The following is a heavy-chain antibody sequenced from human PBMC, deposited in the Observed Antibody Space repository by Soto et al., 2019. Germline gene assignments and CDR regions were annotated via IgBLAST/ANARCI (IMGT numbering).Heavy chain of an antibody. CDR1: GFTFTHYG. V-gene: IGHV3-30*02. D-gene: IGHD3-22*01. CDR3: ARGPHMYAYYDSSPHYNHFDY. J-gene: IGHJ4*02. Sequence: QVQLVESGGGVVQPGGSLRLSCAASGFTFTHYGMHWVRQAPGKGLEWVAFLGYDGGNKYYTDSVKGRFTISRDNSKSTLYLQMNRLRAEDTAVYYCARGPHMYAYYDSSPHYNHFDYWGQGTLVTVSS. CDR2: LGYDGGNK.